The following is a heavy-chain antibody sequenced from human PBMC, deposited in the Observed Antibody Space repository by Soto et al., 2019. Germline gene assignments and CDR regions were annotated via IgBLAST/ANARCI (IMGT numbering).Heavy chain of an antibody. CDR1: GYSFTKYW. CDR3: VRMGFSGGGYLSYYYYGMDI. V-gene: IGHV5-51*03. J-gene: IGHJ6*02. D-gene: IGHD5-12*01. Sequence: EVQLVQSGAEVKEPGESLKISCKGSGYSFTKYWIGWVRQMPGKGLEWMAIIYPDESDTRYSPSFQGQVTISADNSISTAYLQWRSLKAADTAMYYCVRMGFSGGGYLSYYYYGMDIWGQGTTVTVSS. CDR2: IYPDESDT.